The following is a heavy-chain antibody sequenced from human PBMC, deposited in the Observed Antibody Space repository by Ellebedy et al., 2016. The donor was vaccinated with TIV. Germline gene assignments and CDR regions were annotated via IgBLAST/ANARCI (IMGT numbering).Heavy chain of an antibody. D-gene: IGHD3-10*01. CDR3: TRDFRRCGRGKYYYYYYGMDV. CDR1: GFTFSNYA. J-gene: IGHJ6*02. CDR2: IRSKAYGGTT. V-gene: IGHV3-49*04. Sequence: GGSLRLSCAASGFTFSNYAMSWVRQAPGKGLEWVGFIRSKAYGGTTEYAASVKGRFTISRDDSKSIAYLQMNSLKTEDTAVYYCTRDFRRCGRGKYYYYYYGMDVWGQGTTVTVSS.